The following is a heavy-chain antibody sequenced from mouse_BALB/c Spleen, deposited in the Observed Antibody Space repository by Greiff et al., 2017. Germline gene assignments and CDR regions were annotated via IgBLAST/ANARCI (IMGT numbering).Heavy chain of an antibody. CDR2: INPSSGYT. D-gene: IGHD4-1*01. CDR3: ASLLTGFDY. CDR1: GYTFTSYT. Sequence: QVQLKESGAELARPGASVKMSCKASGYTFTSYTMHWVKQRPGQGLEWIGYINPSSGYTNYNQKFKDKATLTADKSSSTAYMQLSSLTSEDSAVYYCASLLTGFDYWGQGTTLTVSS. V-gene: IGHV1-4*01. J-gene: IGHJ2*01.